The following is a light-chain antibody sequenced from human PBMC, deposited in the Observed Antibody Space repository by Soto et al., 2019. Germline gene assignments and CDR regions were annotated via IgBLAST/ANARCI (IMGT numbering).Light chain of an antibody. Sequence: EIVMTQSPATLSVSPGERATLSCRASQSVSSKLAWYQQKPGQAPRLLIHGASTRATGTPARFSGSGSGTEFTLTISSLQSEDFAVYYCQQYNNWPPYTFGQGTKLEMK. CDR1: QSVSSK. V-gene: IGKV3-15*01. CDR3: QQYNNWPPYT. CDR2: GAS. J-gene: IGKJ2*01.